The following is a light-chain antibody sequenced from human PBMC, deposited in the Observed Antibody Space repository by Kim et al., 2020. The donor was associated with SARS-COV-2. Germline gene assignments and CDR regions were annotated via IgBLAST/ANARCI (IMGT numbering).Light chain of an antibody. J-gene: IGKJ2*01. CDR3: HHFNKWPPEP. CDR1: QSVGSD. Sequence: EIVMTQSPGILSVSPGERVTLSCRASQSVGSDLAWYQQKPGQAPRLLIYDASTRAAGIPARFSGSGSGTEFTLTIGSLQSEDFAIYYCHHFNKWPPEPFGQGTKLEI. CDR2: DAS. V-gene: IGKV3-15*01.